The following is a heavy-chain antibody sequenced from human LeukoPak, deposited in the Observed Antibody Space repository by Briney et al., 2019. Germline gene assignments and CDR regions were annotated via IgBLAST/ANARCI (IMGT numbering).Heavy chain of an antibody. Sequence: GGSLRLSCAASGFTFSIYTMNWVRQAPGKGLEWVSVIYSGGSTSYADSVKGRFTISRDNSKNTQYLQMNSLRAEDTAVYYCASRATVTTDRFWFDPWGQGTLVTVSS. J-gene: IGHJ5*02. D-gene: IGHD4-11*01. V-gene: IGHV3-53*01. CDR3: ASRATVTTDRFWFDP. CDR2: IYSGGST. CDR1: GFTFSIYT.